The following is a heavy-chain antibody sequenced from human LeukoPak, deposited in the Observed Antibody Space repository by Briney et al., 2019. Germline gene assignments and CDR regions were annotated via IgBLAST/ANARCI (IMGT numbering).Heavy chain of an antibody. CDR3: ARRSGIYDYVWGSYRYTTPFDY. J-gene: IGHJ4*02. Sequence: ASVKVSCKASGYTFTGYYMHWVRQAPGQGLEWMGWINHNSGGTNYAQKFQGRVTMTRDTSISTAYMELSRLRSDDTAVYYCARRSGIYDYVWGSYRYTTPFDYWGQGTLVTVSS. V-gene: IGHV1-2*02. D-gene: IGHD3-16*02. CDR1: GYTFTGYY. CDR2: INHNSGGT.